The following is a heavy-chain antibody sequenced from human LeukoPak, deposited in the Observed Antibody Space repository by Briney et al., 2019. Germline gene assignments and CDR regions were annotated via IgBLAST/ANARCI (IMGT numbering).Heavy chain of an antibody. CDR3: ARLRDGYDSSDYDD. V-gene: IGHV3-11*03. CDR1: GFTFSDYY. D-gene: IGHD3-22*01. CDR2: ISGSTTYT. J-gene: IGHJ4*02. Sequence: GGSLRLSCAASGFTFSDYYMSWIRQAPGKGLEWVSYISGSTTYTNYADSVKGRFTISRDNAKNSLYLHMNSLRAEDTAVYYCARLRDGYDSSDYDDWGQGTLVTVSS.